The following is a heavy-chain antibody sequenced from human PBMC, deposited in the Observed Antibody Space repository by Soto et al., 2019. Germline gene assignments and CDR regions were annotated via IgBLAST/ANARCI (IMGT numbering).Heavy chain of an antibody. CDR1: GYAFTMFY. Sequence: VQLVQSGAEVREPGASVMLSCKTSGYAFTMFYMSWVRQAPGQGLEWMGTINADGGRTTYAQNFQGRLTMTXDTSTGTIYMELSSLKSDXXXXXXXXXXXXXADKWEGXFXFDXWXQX. CDR2: INADGGRT. J-gene: IGHJ5*02. CDR3: XXXXXXADKWEGXFXFDX. D-gene: IGHD1-26*01. V-gene: IGHV1-46*01.